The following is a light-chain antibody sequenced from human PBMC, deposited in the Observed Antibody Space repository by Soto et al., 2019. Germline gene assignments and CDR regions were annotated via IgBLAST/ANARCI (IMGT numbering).Light chain of an antibody. CDR2: DTN. J-gene: IGLJ1*01. CDR3: VLYMGRDTPYV. V-gene: IGLV8-61*01. Sequence: QAVVTQEPSFSVSPGETVTLTCGLSSGSVSSSHHPSWYQQTPGQSPRTLIHDTNRRSSGVPDRFSGSILGNKAALTITGAQAGXXXXXFCVLYMGRDTPYVFGSGTKLTVL. CDR1: SGSVSSSHH.